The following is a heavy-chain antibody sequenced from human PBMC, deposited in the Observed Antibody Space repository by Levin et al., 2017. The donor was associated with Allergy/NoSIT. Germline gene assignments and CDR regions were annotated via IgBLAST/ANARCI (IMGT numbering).Heavy chain of an antibody. CDR1: GFSFYNYA. J-gene: IGHJ3*02. V-gene: IGHV3-23*01. D-gene: IGHD2-8*01. CDR2: IIGSGGST. CDR3: GIRGTCTNAVCYIGAFDI. Sequence: HGESLKISGAASGFSFYNYAMSWVRQAPGKGLEWVSSIIGSGGSTYYADSVKGRFTISRDNSKNTLHLQMNSLRAEDTAVYYCGIRGTCTNAVCYIGAFDIWGQGTMVTVSS.